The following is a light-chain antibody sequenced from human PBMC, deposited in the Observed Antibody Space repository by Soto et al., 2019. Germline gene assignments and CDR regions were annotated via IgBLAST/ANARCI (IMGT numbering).Light chain of an antibody. V-gene: IGKV3-20*01. CDR2: GVS. CDR1: ESPSSSY. Sequence: EFVLTRSPGTLSLSPGERATLSCRASESPSSSYFAWYQQKPGQAPRLLIYGVSSRATGIPDRFSGSGSGTDFTLTISRLEPEDFAVYFCQHYGTSPLTFGQGTKVEIK. J-gene: IGKJ1*01. CDR3: QHYGTSPLT.